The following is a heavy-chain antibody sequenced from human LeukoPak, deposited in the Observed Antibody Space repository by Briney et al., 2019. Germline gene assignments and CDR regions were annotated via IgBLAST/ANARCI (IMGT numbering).Heavy chain of an antibody. Sequence: GGSLRLSCAASGFSISNNYMSWVRQAPGKGLEWVSVIYSGGSTYYADSVKGRFTISRDNSKNTLYLQMNSLRAEDTAVYYCAREGGGYGSGSPDWGQGTLVTVSS. CDR3: AREGGGYGSGSPD. CDR1: GFSISNNY. D-gene: IGHD3-10*01. J-gene: IGHJ4*02. V-gene: IGHV3-66*01. CDR2: IYSGGST.